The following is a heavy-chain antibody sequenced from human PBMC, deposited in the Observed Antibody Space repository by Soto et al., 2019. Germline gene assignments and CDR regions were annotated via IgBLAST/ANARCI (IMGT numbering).Heavy chain of an antibody. CDR2: ISGSGGSR. J-gene: IGHJ4*02. D-gene: IGHD4-4*01. CDR1: GFSFGSYA. CDR3: AKSPVYYSNIPSGSRYFDR. Sequence: PGGSLRLSCEASGFSFGSYAMSWVRQAPGAGLEWASSISGSGGSRDHSDSVKGRFTISRDNSKSTLYLQMNSLRAEDTAVYYCAKSPVYYSNIPSGSRYFDRWGQGTMVSVSS. V-gene: IGHV3-23*01.